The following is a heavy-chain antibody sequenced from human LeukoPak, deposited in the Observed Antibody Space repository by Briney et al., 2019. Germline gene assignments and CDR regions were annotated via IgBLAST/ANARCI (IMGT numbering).Heavy chain of an antibody. CDR2: IYSSGTT. V-gene: IGHV4-4*07. Sequence: SETLSLTCTVSGGSLSSYYWSWIRQPAGKGLEWIGRIYSSGTTNYNPSLKSRVTMSVDTSKNHFSLKLSSVTAADTAVYYCARGDTSGHHDRWGQGTPVTVPS. CDR3: ARGDTSGHHDR. CDR1: GGSLSSYY. D-gene: IGHD3-22*01. J-gene: IGHJ4*02.